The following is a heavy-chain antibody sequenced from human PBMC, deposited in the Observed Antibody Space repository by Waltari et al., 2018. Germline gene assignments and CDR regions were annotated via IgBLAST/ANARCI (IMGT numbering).Heavy chain of an antibody. CDR1: GDSISSSHYY. J-gene: IGHJ4*02. CDR3: ARDFTVRYFDWLSQGDLYYFDN. V-gene: IGHV4-39*07. Sequence: QLQESGPGLMKTSETLSLTCTVSGDSISSSHYYWGVIRQPPGKGLEWIGSIYYSGNTYYNPSLKSRATVAVDTSKNQFSLNLISVTAADTAVYFCARDFTVRYFDWLSQGDLYYFDNWGQGTLVTVSP. D-gene: IGHD3-9*01. CDR2: IYYSGNT.